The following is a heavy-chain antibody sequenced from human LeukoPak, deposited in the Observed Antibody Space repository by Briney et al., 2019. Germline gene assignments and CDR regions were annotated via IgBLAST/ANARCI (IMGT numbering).Heavy chain of an antibody. CDR2: INPNSGGT. CDR1: GYTFTGYY. CDR3: ARDKVHDYGDYNWFDP. V-gene: IGHV1-2*02. J-gene: IGHJ5*02. Sequence: ASVKVSYKASGYTFTGYYMHWVRQAPGQGLEWMGWINPNSGGTNYAQKFQGRVTMTRDTSISTAYMELSRLRSDDTAVYYCARDKVHDYGDYNWFDPWGQGTLVTVSS. D-gene: IGHD4-17*01.